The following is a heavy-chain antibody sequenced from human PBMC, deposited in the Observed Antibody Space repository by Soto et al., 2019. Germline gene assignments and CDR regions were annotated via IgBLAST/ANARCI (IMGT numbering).Heavy chain of an antibody. CDR2: IYSSGNT. CDR1: GASISSSY. D-gene: IGHD6-25*01. V-gene: IGHV4-59*01. J-gene: IGHJ5*02. CDR3: ARVTSSGYYDWFAP. Sequence: QVQLQESGPGLVKPSETLSLTCTVSGASISSSYWSWIRQPPGKGLEWIGFIYSSGNTNYNPSLKSRVTMAVDTSKNQFSLRLSSVTAADTAVYYCARVTSSGYYDWFAPWGQGPLVTVSS.